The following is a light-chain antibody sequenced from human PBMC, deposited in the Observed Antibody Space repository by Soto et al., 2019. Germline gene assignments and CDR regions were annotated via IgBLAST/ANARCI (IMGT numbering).Light chain of an antibody. J-gene: IGKJ1*01. CDR3: QQYGSSGT. V-gene: IGKV3-20*01. Sequence: EIVLTQAPVTLSLSPGERSTLSCRASQSVSNNYLAWYQQKPGQAPRLLIYGASNRATGIPDRFSGSGSGTDFTLTISSLETEDFAVYYCQQYGSSGTFGQGSKVDIK. CDR1: QSVSNNY. CDR2: GAS.